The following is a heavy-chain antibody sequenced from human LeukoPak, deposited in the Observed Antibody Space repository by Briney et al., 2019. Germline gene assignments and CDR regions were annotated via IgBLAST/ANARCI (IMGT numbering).Heavy chain of an antibody. CDR1: GFTFRGSA. CDR3: TRPDIVGARDY. J-gene: IGHJ4*02. Sequence: GGSVRLSCVASGFTFRGSAMHWVRPASGKGLEWVGRIRSKANSYATAYAASVKGRFTISRDDSKNTAYLQMNSLKTEDTAVYYCTRPDIVGARDYWGQGTLVTVSS. D-gene: IGHD1-26*01. CDR2: IRSKANSYAT. V-gene: IGHV3-73*01.